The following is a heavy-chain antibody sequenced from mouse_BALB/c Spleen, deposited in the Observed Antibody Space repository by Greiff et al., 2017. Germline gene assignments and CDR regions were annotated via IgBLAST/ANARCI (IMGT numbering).Heavy chain of an antibody. CDR1: GFTFSSYG. V-gene: IGHV5-6-3*01. Sequence: EVQLVESGGGLVQPGGSLKLSCAASGFTFSSYGMSWVRQTPDKRLELVATINSNGGSTYYPDSVKGRFTISRDNAKNTLYLQMSSLKSEDTAMYYCARDDYLDYWGQGTTLTVSS. CDR2: INSNGGST. J-gene: IGHJ2*01. CDR3: ARDDYLDY.